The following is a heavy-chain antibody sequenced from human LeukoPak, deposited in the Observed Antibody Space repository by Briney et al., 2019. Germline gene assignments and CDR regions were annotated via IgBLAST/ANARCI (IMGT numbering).Heavy chain of an antibody. D-gene: IGHD1-7*01. CDR3: ARGITATTDY. J-gene: IGHJ4*02. V-gene: IGHV3-48*03. CDR1: GFTFSSYE. Sequence: PGGSLRLSCAASGFTFSSYEMNWVRQAPGEGLEWVSYISSGGSSIYYADSVKGRFTTSRDNGKNSLYLQMNSLRAADTAVYYCARGITATTDYWGQGTLVTVSS. CDR2: ISSGGSSI.